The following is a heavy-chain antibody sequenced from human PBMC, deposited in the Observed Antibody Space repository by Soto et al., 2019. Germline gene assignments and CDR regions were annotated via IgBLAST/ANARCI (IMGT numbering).Heavy chain of an antibody. J-gene: IGHJ4*02. CDR3: AKDKGVTSLDY. CDR2: ISSDGNNK. Sequence: QVQLVEYGGGVVQPGRSLRLSCAASGLNFRAAGMHWVRQTPGKGLEWVAFISSDGNNKYYGDSVKGRFSISRDDSMNSLYLQMNTLRAEDSAVYYCAKDKGVTSLDYWGQGTLVTVSS. D-gene: IGHD3-10*01. CDR1: GLNFRAAG. V-gene: IGHV3-30*18.